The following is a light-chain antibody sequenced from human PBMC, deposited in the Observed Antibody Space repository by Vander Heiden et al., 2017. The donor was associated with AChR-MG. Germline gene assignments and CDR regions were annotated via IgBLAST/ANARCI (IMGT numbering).Light chain of an antibody. CDR3: QKYNRAPRT. CDR2: AAS. Sequence: PSTLSASAGERATITCRASQGISNYLAWYQQKPGKVPRLLIYAASTRQTGIPSRFSGSGSGTEFTLTISSLQPEDVATYYCQKYNRAPRTFGPGTKVDIK. CDR1: QGISNY. J-gene: IGKJ3*01. V-gene: IGKV1-27*01.